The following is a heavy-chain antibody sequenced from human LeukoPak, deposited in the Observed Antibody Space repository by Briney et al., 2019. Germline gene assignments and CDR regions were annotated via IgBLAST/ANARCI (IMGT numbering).Heavy chain of an antibody. CDR3: ARDHGRWYFDL. CDR1: GFTFSSYE. Sequence: GGSLRLSCAASGFTFSSYEMNWVRQAPGKGLEWVSYLSTSGSTIYYADSVKGRFTISRDNAKNSLYLQMNSLRAEDTAVYYCARDHGRWYFDLWGRGTLVTVSS. V-gene: IGHV3-48*03. J-gene: IGHJ2*01. CDR2: LSTSGSTI. D-gene: IGHD3/OR15-3a*01.